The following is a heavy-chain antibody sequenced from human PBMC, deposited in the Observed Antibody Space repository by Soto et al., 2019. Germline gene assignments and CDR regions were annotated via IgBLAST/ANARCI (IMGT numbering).Heavy chain of an antibody. J-gene: IGHJ4*02. CDR3: ATPGDYDFWSGDRFDY. CDR1: GGSISSSSYY. CDR2: ICYSGST. V-gene: IGHV4-39*01. Sequence: PSETLSLTCTVSGGSISSSSYYWGWIRQPPGKGLEWIGSICYSGSTYYNPSLKSRVTISVDTSKNQFSLKLSSVTAADTAVYYCATPGDYDFWSGDRFDYWGQGTLVTVSS. D-gene: IGHD3-3*01.